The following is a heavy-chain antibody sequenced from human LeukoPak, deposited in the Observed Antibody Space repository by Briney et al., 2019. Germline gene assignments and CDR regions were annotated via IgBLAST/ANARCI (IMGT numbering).Heavy chain of an antibody. CDR3: ARQGRGPPRTYYDYIWGSYRRDQFDY. D-gene: IGHD3-16*02. V-gene: IGHV4-39*01. CDR1: GGSISSSSYY. Sequence: PSETLSLTCTVSGGSISSSSYYWGWIRQPPGKGLVWIGSIYYSGSTYYNPSLKSRVTISVDTSKNQFSLKLSSVTAADTAVYYCARQGRGPPRTYYDYIWGSYRRDQFDYWGQGTLVTVSS. CDR2: IYYSGST. J-gene: IGHJ4*02.